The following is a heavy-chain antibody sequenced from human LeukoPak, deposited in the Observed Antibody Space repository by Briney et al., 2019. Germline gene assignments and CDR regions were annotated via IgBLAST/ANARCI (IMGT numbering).Heavy chain of an antibody. V-gene: IGHV4-4*07. CDR1: GGSMSSYY. CDR3: AGLGGYCTDGVCYSTLDI. Sequence: SETLSLTCTVSGGSMSSYYWTWIRQPAGKGLEWIGRIYTSGSTNYNHSLKIRVTMSVDTSTNQFSLKLTSVTAADTAVYYCAGLGGYCTDGVCYSTLDIWGQGTMVTVSS. J-gene: IGHJ3*02. CDR2: IYTSGST. D-gene: IGHD2-8*01.